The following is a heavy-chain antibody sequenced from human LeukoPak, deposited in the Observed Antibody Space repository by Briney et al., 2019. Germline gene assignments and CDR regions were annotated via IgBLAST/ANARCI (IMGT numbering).Heavy chain of an antibody. J-gene: IGHJ3*02. CDR1: GFTFSSYG. Sequence: GGSLRLSCAASGFTFSSYGMHWVRQAPGKGLEWVAVIWYDGSNKYYADSVKGRFTISRDNSKNTLYLQMNSLRAEDTAVYYCAKSIAAAGTTDAFDIWGQGTVVTVSS. CDR2: IWYDGSNK. V-gene: IGHV3-33*06. CDR3: AKSIAAAGTTDAFDI. D-gene: IGHD6-13*01.